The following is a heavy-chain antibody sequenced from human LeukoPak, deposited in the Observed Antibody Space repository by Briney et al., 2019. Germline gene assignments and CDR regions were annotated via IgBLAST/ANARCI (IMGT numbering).Heavy chain of an antibody. CDR3: ARWMAYYDFWSGYLGAFDI. Sequence: ASVKVSCKASGYTFTSYDINWVRQATGQGLEWMGWMNPNSGNTGYAQKFQGRVTITRNTSISTAYMELSSLRSEDTAVYYCARWMAYYDFWSGYLGAFDIWGQGTMVTVSS. CDR1: GYTFTSYD. J-gene: IGHJ3*02. D-gene: IGHD3-3*01. V-gene: IGHV1-8*03. CDR2: MNPNSGNT.